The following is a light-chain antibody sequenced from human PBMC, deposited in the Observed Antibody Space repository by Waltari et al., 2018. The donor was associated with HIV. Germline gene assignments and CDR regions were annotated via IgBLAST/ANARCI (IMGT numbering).Light chain of an antibody. V-gene: IGLV1-47*01. CDR3: VVWDDSLSGVV. J-gene: IGLJ2*01. CDR2: RDN. CDR1: SSTIGSNN. Sequence: QSVVTQSPSASGTPAQSVTISCSGSSSTIGSNNVFCYQHLPGTAPKLLIYRDNQRPSGVSARISGSRSGTSASLAISGLRYEDEAVYYCVVWDDSLSGVVFGGGTSLTVL.